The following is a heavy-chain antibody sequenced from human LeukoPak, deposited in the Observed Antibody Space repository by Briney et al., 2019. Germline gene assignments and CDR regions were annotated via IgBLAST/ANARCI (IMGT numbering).Heavy chain of an antibody. CDR3: ARALLRYDSSSRSLHWYFDL. CDR2: IYHSEST. Sequence: SETLSLICTVSGGSISYYYWSWVRQPPGKGLEWIGYIYHSESTNYNPSLKSRVSISVDTSKNQFSLTLTSVTAADTAVYYCARALLRYDSSSRSLHWYFDLCGRGTLVTVSS. CDR1: GGSISYYY. D-gene: IGHD3-22*01. V-gene: IGHV4-59*01. J-gene: IGHJ2*01.